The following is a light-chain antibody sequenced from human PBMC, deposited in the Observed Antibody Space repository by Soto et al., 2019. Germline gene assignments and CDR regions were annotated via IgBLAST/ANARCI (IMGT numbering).Light chain of an antibody. J-gene: IGKJ1*01. CDR1: QSVFHTSKSKNY. CDR2: WAS. CDR3: QQSYSTRVT. V-gene: IGKV4-1*01. Sequence: DIVMTQSPDSLAASLGERATINCKSSQSVFHTSKSKNYLAWYQQKPGQPPKLLIYWASTRSFVVPDRFSGSGSGTDCTLPITSLQAEDVAVYYCQQSYSTRVTFGQGTNVEIK.